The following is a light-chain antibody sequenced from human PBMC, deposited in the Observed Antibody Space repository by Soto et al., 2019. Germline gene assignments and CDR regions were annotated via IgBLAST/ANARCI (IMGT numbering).Light chain of an antibody. CDR1: QGIRSY. V-gene: IGKV1-9*01. J-gene: IGKJ4*01. Sequence: FTQNKNPPSSSLGDRGHITFRASQGIRSYLAWYQQKPGKAPKLLIYAASTLQSGVPSRFSGSGSGTDFTLTISSLQPEDFATYYSHQLNSYPYFGGGTK. CDR2: AAS. CDR3: HQLNSYPY.